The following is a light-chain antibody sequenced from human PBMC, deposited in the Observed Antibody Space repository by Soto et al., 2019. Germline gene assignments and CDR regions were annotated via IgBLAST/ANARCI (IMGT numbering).Light chain of an antibody. V-gene: IGKV1-6*01. J-gene: IGKJ1*01. CDR1: QGIRND. CDR2: SAS. CDR3: LQDYNYPRT. Sequence: ALHLTQSPSFLSASVGDRVTMTCRASQGIRNDVGWYQQKPGKAPKLLIYSASTLQSDVPSRFSGSGSGSDFTLTISSLQPDDFATYYCLQDYNYPRTFGQGTKVEIK.